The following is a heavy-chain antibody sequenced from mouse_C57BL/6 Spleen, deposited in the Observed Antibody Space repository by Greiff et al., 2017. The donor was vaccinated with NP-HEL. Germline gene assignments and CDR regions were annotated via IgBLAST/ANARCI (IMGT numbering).Heavy chain of an antibody. CDR3: AREKAYYSNYNWYFDV. CDR2: ISYDGSN. D-gene: IGHD2-5*01. Sequence: DVQLQESGPGLVKPSQSLSLTCSVTGYSITSGYYWNWIRQFPGNKLEWMGYISYDGSNNYNPSLKNRISITRDTSKNQFFLKLNSVTTEDTATYYCAREKAYYSNYNWYFDVWGTGTTVTVSS. V-gene: IGHV3-6*01. CDR1: GYSITSGYY. J-gene: IGHJ1*03.